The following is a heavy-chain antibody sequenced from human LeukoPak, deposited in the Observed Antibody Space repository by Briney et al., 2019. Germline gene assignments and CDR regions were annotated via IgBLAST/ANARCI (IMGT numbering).Heavy chain of an antibody. J-gene: IGHJ5*02. CDR2: IIPLLGTT. Sequence: SVKVSCKASGDTFTSHDVSWVRQAPGQGLEWMGRIIPLLGTTNYAQKFQGRVTITADKSTSTAYMELTGLRSEDRAVDYCVRWIYCTGGGTCSDGWFDPWGEGTLVTVSS. D-gene: IGHD2-8*02. CDR3: VRWIYCTGGGTCSDGWFDP. V-gene: IGHV1-69*04. CDR1: GDTFTSHD.